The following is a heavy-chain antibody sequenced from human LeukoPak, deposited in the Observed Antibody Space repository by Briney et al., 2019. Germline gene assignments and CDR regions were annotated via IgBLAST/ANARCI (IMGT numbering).Heavy chain of an antibody. Sequence: ASVKVSCKTSGYTFIRYGITWARQAPGQGLEWMAWISPYNGNTKYVQNLQGRLTITTDTSTSTAYMELRSLTSDDTAVYFCAREESVGRYQFLHDSWGQGTLVTVSS. CDR1: GYTFIRYG. CDR2: ISPYNGNT. J-gene: IGHJ4*02. V-gene: IGHV1-18*01. CDR3: AREESVGRYQFLHDS. D-gene: IGHD1-26*01.